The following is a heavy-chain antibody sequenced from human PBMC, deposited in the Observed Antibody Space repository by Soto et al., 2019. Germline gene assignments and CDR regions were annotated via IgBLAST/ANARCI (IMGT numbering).Heavy chain of an antibody. V-gene: IGHV3-21*02. CDR2: ISSSSSYI. Sequence: EVQLVESGGGLVKPGGSLRLSCAASGFTFSSYSMNWVRQAPGKGLEWVASISSSSSYIYYADSVKGRFTISRDKAKNSLFLQMSSLRAEDTALYYCARHQGPAAGNYVMDVWGRGTTVTVSS. D-gene: IGHD6-13*01. CDR1: GFTFSSYS. CDR3: ARHQGPAAGNYVMDV. J-gene: IGHJ6*02.